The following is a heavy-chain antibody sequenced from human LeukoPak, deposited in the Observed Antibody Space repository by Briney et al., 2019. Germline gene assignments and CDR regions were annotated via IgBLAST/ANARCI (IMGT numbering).Heavy chain of an antibody. J-gene: IGHJ5*02. D-gene: IGHD5-18*01. CDR1: GGSISSYY. V-gene: IGHV4-4*07. CDR3: ARDGYSYGSHQIYNWFDP. Sequence: SETLSLTCTVSGGSISSYYWSWIRQPAGKGLEWIGRIYTSGSTNYNPSLKSRVTMSVDTSKNQFSLKLSSVTAADTAVYYCARDGYSYGSHQIYNWFDPWGQGTLVTVSS. CDR2: IYTSGST.